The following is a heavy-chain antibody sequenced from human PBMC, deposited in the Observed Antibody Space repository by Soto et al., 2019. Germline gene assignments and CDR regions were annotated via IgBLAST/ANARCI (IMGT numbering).Heavy chain of an antibody. CDR3: ARREIQGPIDY. CDR2: IYYSGTT. CDR1: GYSISSSNW. V-gene: IGHV4-28*01. J-gene: IGHJ4*02. Sequence: QVQLQESGPGLVKPSDTLSLTCAVSGYSISSSNWWGWIRQPPGKGLEWIGYIYYSGTTYYNPSLKXRXTXTXXTSKNRFSLKLTSVTAVETAVYYCARREIQGPIDYWGQGTLVTVSS. D-gene: IGHD1-26*01.